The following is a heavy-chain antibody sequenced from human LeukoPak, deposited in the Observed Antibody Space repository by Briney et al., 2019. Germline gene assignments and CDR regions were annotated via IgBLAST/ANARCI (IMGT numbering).Heavy chain of an antibody. CDR1: GFTFSDYY. Sequence: PGGSLRLSCAASGFTFSDYYVSWIRQAPGKGLEWVSYISSSSSYTNYADSVKGRFTISRDNAKNSLYLQMNSLRAEDTAVYYCARDRYDILTGYYDVWYFDYWGQGTLVTVSS. J-gene: IGHJ4*02. D-gene: IGHD3-9*01. CDR2: ISSSSSYT. V-gene: IGHV3-11*05. CDR3: ARDRYDILTGYYDVWYFDY.